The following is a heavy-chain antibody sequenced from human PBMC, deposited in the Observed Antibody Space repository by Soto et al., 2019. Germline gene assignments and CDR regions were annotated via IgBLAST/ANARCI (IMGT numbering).Heavy chain of an antibody. J-gene: IGHJ5*02. Sequence: LRLSCAASGFTFSSYGMHWVRQAPVNGLEWVAVISYDGSNKYYADSVKGRFTISRDNSKNTLYLQMNSLRAEDTAVYYCAKDPGIAARPGGWFDPWGQGTLVTVSS. CDR2: ISYDGSNK. CDR3: AKDPGIAARPGGWFDP. V-gene: IGHV3-30*18. D-gene: IGHD6-6*01. CDR1: GFTFSSYG.